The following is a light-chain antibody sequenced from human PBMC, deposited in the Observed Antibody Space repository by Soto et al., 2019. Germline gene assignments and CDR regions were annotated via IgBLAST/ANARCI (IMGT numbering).Light chain of an antibody. J-gene: IGKJ1*01. CDR3: MQGTHWPWT. CDR2: MVS. Sequence: DVVMTQSPLSLPVTLGQPASISCRSSQTLVYADGNIYLNWFHQRPGQSPRRLNYMVSNRDSGVPDRVSGSGSGTDFTLKISREEPEEVGVYYCMQGTHWPWTFRQGTMVEIK. V-gene: IGKV2-30*01. CDR1: QTLVYADGNIY.